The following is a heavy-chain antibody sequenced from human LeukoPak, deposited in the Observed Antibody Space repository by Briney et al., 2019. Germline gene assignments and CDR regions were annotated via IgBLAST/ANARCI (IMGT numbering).Heavy chain of an antibody. CDR1: GFNFSTYA. Sequence: GGSLRLSCVTSGFNFSTYAMTWARQAPGKRLEWGSSITTSGGKTFYADSAKGRFTISRDTSENTLYLQMNALRADDTAVYYCARVGAVSIFGGIIELGYFDYWGQGTLVTVSS. CDR2: ITTSGGKT. V-gene: IGHV3-23*01. CDR3: ARVGAVSIFGGIIELGYFDY. D-gene: IGHD3-3*01. J-gene: IGHJ4*02.